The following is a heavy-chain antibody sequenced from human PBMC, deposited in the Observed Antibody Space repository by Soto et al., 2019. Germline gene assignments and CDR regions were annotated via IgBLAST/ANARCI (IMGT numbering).Heavy chain of an antibody. CDR2: IYHSGST. Sequence: QVQLQESGPGLVKPSGTLSLTCAVSGGSISSSNWWSWVRQPPGKGLEWIGEIYHSGSTNYNPSLKRRVTISIDKSKNQFSLKLSSVTAADTAVYYCAGRWMVRGVMNWFDPWGQGTLVTVSS. J-gene: IGHJ5*02. D-gene: IGHD3-10*01. V-gene: IGHV4-4*02. CDR3: AGRWMVRGVMNWFDP. CDR1: GGSISSSNW.